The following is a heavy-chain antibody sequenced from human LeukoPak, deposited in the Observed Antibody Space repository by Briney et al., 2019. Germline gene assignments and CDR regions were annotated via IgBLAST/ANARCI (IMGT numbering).Heavy chain of an antibody. J-gene: IGHJ3*02. CDR2: IYNSRSP. D-gene: IGHD5-24*01. CDR1: GVSLSSYY. V-gene: IGHV4-4*07. Sequence: SETLSLICSVSGVSLSSYYWSWLRQPAGKGLVWIGWIYNSRSPNYNPSLKSRVTMSVDTFKNQFSLKLSAVTAADTAVYYCARDVEMATFDIWGQGTMVTVSS. CDR3: ARDVEMATFDI.